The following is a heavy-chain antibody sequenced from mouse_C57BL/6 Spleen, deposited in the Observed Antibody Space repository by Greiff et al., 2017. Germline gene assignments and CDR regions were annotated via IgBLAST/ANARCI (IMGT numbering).Heavy chain of an antibody. J-gene: IGHJ1*03. D-gene: IGHD1-1*01. CDR2: INPNNGGT. V-gene: IGHV1-18*01. CDR3: AREAYYGSSDWYFDV. CDR1: GYTFTDYN. Sequence: DVQLQESGPELVKPGASVKIPCKASGYTFTDYNMDWVKQSHGKSLEWIGDINPNNGGTIYNQKFKGKATLTVDKSSSTAYMELRSLTSEDTAVYYCAREAYYGSSDWYFDVWGTGTTVTVSS.